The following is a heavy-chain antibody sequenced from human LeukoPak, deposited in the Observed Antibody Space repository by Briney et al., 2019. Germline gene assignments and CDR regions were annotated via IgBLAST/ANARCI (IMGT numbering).Heavy chain of an antibody. V-gene: IGHV5-51*01. D-gene: IGHD2-15*01. CDR2: IFHHDSDP. CDR3: ARHGLAGSRDGMWFTSFHYSGMDV. CDR1: GYSFTDYW. Sequence: PVNYLKIYCMCSGYSFTDYWIGWLGQMPGKGLEWMGIIFHHDSDPKYKPSVQGHVTISVDKSIAPAYLQWRSLQASDSAMYSGARHGLAGSRDGMWFTSFHYSGMDVWGPGNTGTASS. J-gene: IGHJ6*02.